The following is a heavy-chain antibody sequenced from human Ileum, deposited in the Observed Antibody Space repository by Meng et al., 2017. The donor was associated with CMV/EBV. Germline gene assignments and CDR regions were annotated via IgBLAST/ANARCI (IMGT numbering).Heavy chain of an antibody. CDR2: ILDGGAT. Sequence: GSLSPSCAVSGDSISSSKWWNGVRQAPGKGREWSGEILDGGATNYNPSLKSRVTLSIDKSKNQFSLKLSSVTVADTAVYYCARDDYVGMDVWGQGTTVTVSS. V-gene: IGHV4-4*02. J-gene: IGHJ6*02. CDR3: ARDDYVGMDV. CDR1: GDSISSSKW.